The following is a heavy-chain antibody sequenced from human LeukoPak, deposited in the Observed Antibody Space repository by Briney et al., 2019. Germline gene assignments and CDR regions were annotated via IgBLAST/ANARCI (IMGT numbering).Heavy chain of an antibody. CDR2: INHSGST. CDR3: ASGGKIFQH. Sequence: SETLSLTCAVYGGSFSGYYWSWIRQPPGKGLEWIGEINHSGSTNYNPSLKSRVTISVDTSKNQFSLKLSSVTAANTAAYYCASGGKIFQHWGQGTLVTVSS. V-gene: IGHV4-34*01. CDR1: GGSFSGYY. D-gene: IGHD4-23*01. J-gene: IGHJ1*01.